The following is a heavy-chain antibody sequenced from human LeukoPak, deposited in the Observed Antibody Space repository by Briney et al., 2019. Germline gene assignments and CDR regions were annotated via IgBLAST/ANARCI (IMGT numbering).Heavy chain of an antibody. J-gene: IGHJ6*04. Sequence: SETLSLTCAVSGGSFSSSNWWSWVRQRPGKGLEWIGEIYHSGTTICNPSLKSRVTLSVDKSKNQFSLNLSSVTAADTAVYYCARDGPLSHMAGVWGKGTTVTVSS. CDR2: IYHSGTT. CDR3: ARDGPLSHMAGV. D-gene: IGHD6-19*01. CDR1: GGSFSSSNW. V-gene: IGHV4-4*02.